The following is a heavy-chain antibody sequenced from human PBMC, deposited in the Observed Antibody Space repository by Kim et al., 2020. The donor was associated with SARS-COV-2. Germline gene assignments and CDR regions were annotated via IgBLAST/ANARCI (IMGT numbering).Heavy chain of an antibody. V-gene: IGHV3-21*01. CDR2: ISSSSSYI. J-gene: IGHJ5*02. Sequence: GGSLRLSCAASGFTFSSYSMNWVRQAPGKGLEWVSSISSSSSYIYYADSVKGRFTISRDNAKNSLYLQMNSLRAEDTAVYYCARDGAGTYYDFWSGYGWFDPWGQGTLVTVSS. CDR3: ARDGAGTYYDFWSGYGWFDP. D-gene: IGHD3-3*01. CDR1: GFTFSSYS.